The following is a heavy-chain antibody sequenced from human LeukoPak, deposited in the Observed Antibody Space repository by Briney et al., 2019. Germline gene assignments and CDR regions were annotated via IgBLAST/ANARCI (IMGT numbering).Heavy chain of an antibody. J-gene: IGHJ4*02. CDR2: IRWDGGST. CDR1: GFTFDDYA. Sequence: GGSLRLSCAASGFTFDDYAMHWVRQAPGKGLEWVSLIRWDGGSTYYADSVKGRFTISRDNAKNSLHLQMNSLRAEDTAVYYCARDRFYDSSGYYYPREPLDYWGQGTLVTVSS. CDR3: ARDRFYDSSGYYYPREPLDY. V-gene: IGHV3-43D*03. D-gene: IGHD3-22*01.